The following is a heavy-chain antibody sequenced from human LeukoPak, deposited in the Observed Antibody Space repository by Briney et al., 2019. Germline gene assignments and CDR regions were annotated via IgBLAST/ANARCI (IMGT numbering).Heavy chain of an antibody. CDR2: INTNTGNQ. J-gene: IGHJ4*02. CDR1: GGTFSSYA. Sequence: ASVKVSCKASGGTFSSYAISWVRQAPGQGLEWMGWINTNTGNQTYAQGFTGRFVFSLDTSVSTAYLQISSLKAEDTAVYYCARADYGDYGPPFDYWGQGTLVTVSS. V-gene: IGHV7-4-1*02. D-gene: IGHD4-17*01. CDR3: ARADYGDYGPPFDY.